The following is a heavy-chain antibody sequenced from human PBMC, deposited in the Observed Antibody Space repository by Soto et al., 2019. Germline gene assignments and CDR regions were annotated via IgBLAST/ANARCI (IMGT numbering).Heavy chain of an antibody. D-gene: IGHD3-3*02. V-gene: IGHV1-8*01. CDR3: ARYIYGQGFKA. Sequence: QVQLVQPGAEVRKPGASVKVSCKPSGDIFTNFDFNWGRRATGQGLEWIGWMRANSGDTGHDQKFQGRVSMTRDTSMSTAYMELSSLRAEDTAVYYCARYIYGQGFKAWGQGTLVFVSS. J-gene: IGHJ5*02. CDR2: MRANSGDT. CDR1: GDIFTNFD.